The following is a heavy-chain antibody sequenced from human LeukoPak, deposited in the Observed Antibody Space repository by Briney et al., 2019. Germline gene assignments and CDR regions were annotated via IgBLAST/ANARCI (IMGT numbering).Heavy chain of an antibody. V-gene: IGHV1-69*13. D-gene: IGHD3-22*01. Sequence: SVKVSCRASGGTFSSYAISWVRQAPGQGLEWMGGIIPIFGTANYAQKFQGRVTITADESTSTAYMELSSLRSEDTAVYYCARVRDSSGYRMNWFDPWGQGTLVTVSS. CDR3: ARVRDSSGYRMNWFDP. CDR1: GGTFSSYA. CDR2: IIPIFGTA. J-gene: IGHJ5*02.